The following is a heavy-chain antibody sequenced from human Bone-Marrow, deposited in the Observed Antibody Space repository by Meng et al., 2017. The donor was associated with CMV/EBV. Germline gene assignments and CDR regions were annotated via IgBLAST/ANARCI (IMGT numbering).Heavy chain of an antibody. CDR1: GFTFSSYA. J-gene: IGHJ3*02. CDR2: ISYDGSNK. CDR3: ARTIAAAGTGDDAFDI. V-gene: IGHV3-30-3*01. D-gene: IGHD6-13*01. Sequence: GESLKISCAASGFTFSSYAMHWVRQAPGKGLEWVAVISYDGSNKYYADSVKGRFTISRDNSKNTLYLQMNSLRAEDTAVYYCARTIAAAGTGDDAFDIWGQGTMVTV.